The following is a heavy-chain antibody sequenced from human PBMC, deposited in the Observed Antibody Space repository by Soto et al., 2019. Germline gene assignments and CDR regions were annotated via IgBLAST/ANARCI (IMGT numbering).Heavy chain of an antibody. CDR2: TYYRSKWYN. Sequence: PSQTLSLTCAISGDSVSSNSAAWNWIRQSPSRGLEWLGRTYYRSKWYNDYAVSVKSRITINPDTSKNQFSLQLNSVTPEDTAVYYCARAEFPGRYGERITFFGVVIKNGFDPCGQGTLVTVS. J-gene: IGHJ5*02. D-gene: IGHD3-3*01. V-gene: IGHV6-1*01. CDR1: GDSVSSNSAA. CDR3: ARAEFPGRYGERITFFGVVIKNGFDP.